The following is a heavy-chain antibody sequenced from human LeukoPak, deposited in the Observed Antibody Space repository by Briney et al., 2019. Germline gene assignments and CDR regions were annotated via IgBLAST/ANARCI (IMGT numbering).Heavy chain of an antibody. J-gene: IGHJ4*02. V-gene: IGHV3-23*01. Sequence: GGSLRLSCAASGFTLSKHAMSCVRQAPGKGLECVLNISSGSDRKYYTDSGKGRFTISRDHSENTLYLQMNSLRAEDTAVYHCAKHGRGNNSRDYFDYWGQGTLVTVSS. D-gene: IGHD5-12*01. CDR3: AKHGRGNNSRDYFDY. CDR1: GFTLSKHA. CDR2: ISSGSDRK.